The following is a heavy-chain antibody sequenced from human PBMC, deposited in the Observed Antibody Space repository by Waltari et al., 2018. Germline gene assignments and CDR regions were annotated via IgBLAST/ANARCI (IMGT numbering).Heavy chain of an antibody. CDR3: TTLGYRSGWSFDY. CDR2: IKSKTDGGTT. Sequence: EVQLVESGGGLVKPGGSLRLSCAASGFTFTNAWMNWVRQAPGKGQEWVGRIKSKTDGGTTDSAAPVKGRFTISRDDSKNTLYLQMNSLKTDDTAVYYCTTLGYRSGWSFDYWGQGTLVTVSS. V-gene: IGHV3-15*07. D-gene: IGHD6-19*01. CDR1: GFTFTNAW. J-gene: IGHJ4*02.